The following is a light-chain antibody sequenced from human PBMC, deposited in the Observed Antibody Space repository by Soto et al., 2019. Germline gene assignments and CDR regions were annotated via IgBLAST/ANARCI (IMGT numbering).Light chain of an antibody. J-gene: IGKJ1*01. CDR3: QQYNSYPWT. CDR2: AAS. CDR1: QSVSSS. Sequence: EIVMTPSPATLSVSPGERGNLSCRASQSVSSSLDWYRQKPGQAPRLLIYAASTRATGIPARFTGSGSGTEFTLTISSLQPDDFATYYCQQYNSYPWTFGQGTKGDIK. V-gene: IGKV3-15*01.